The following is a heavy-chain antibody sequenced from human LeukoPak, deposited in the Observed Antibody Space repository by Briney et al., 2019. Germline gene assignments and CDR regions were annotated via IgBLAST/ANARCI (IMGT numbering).Heavy chain of an antibody. CDR3: ARDLTHNYYGSAEGYYYGMDV. D-gene: IGHD3-10*01. CDR2: IYSGGST. V-gene: IGHV3-66*01. J-gene: IGHJ6*02. Sequence: GGSLRLSCAASGFTVSSNYMSWVRQAPGKGLEWVSVIYSGGSTYYADSVKGRFTISRDNSKNTLYLQMNSLRAEDTAVYYCARDLTHNYYGSAEGYYYGMDVWGQGTTVTVSS. CDR1: GFTVSSNY.